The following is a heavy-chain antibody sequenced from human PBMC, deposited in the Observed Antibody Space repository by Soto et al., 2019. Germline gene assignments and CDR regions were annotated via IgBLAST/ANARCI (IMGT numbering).Heavy chain of an antibody. CDR2: IYYSGST. CDR1: GGSISSYY. D-gene: IGHD3-3*01. V-gene: IGHV4-59*01. CDR3: AQGGQYYDFWSGDYYYYEMDI. J-gene: IGHJ6*01. Sequence: SEPLYLTWTVSGGSISSYYWSWIRQPPGKGLEWIGYIYYSGSTNYNPSLRSRVTISVDTSKNQFSLKLSSVTAADTPVDYCAQGGQYYDFWSGDYYYYEMDILGQDATDTVSS.